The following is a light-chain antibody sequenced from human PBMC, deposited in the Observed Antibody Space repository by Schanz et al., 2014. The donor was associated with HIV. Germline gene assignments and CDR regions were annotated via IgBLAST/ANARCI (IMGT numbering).Light chain of an antibody. CDR2: EAS. Sequence: IQMTQSPSRLSASVGDSVTITCRASQTISGWLARYQQKPGQAPNILISEASTLESGVPPRFSGSGSGTEFTLTISSLQPDDFATYYCLQYNDYAYTFGQGTKLEIK. V-gene: IGKV1-5*03. CDR1: QTISGW. J-gene: IGKJ2*01. CDR3: LQYNDYAYT.